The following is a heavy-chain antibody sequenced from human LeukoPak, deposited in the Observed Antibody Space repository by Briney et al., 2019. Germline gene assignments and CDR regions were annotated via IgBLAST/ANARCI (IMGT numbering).Heavy chain of an antibody. J-gene: IGHJ4*02. Sequence: SETLSLTCTVSGGSISSGSYYWSWIRQPAGKGLEWIGRIYTSGSTNYNPSLKSQVTISVDTSKNQFSLKLSSVTAADTAVYYCARTVDEDFDYWGQGTLVTASS. CDR3: ARTVDEDFDY. CDR2: IYTSGST. CDR1: GGSISSGSYY. D-gene: IGHD3-9*01. V-gene: IGHV4-61*02.